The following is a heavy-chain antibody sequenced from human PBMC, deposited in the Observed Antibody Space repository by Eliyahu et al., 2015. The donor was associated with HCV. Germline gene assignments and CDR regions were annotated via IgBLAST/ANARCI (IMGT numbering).Heavy chain of an antibody. CDR3: ARGKQEIVVVPAAIFERSNWFDP. CDR2: IYYSGST. Sequence: QLQLQESGPGLVKPSETLSLTCTVSGGSISSSSYYWGWIRQPPGKGLEWIGSIYYSGSTYYNPSLKSRVTISVDTSKNQFSLKLSSVTAADTAVYYCARGKQEIVVVPAAIFERSNWFDPWGQGTLVTVSS. D-gene: IGHD2-2*02. J-gene: IGHJ5*02. CDR1: GGSISSSSYY. V-gene: IGHV4-39*07.